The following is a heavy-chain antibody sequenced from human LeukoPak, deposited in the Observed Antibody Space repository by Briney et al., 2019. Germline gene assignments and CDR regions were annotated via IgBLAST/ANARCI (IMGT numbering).Heavy chain of an antibody. D-gene: IGHD4/OR15-4a*01. V-gene: IGHV3-7*01. CDR1: GFTFSNCW. CDR2: IKQDGSEK. Sequence: PGGSLRLSCAASGFTFSNCWMSWVRQAPGKGLEWVANIKQDGSEKYYVDSVKGRFTISRDNAKNSLYLQMNSLRAEDTAVYYCARDLAWGAYWGQGTLVTVSS. J-gene: IGHJ4*02. CDR3: ARDLAWGAY.